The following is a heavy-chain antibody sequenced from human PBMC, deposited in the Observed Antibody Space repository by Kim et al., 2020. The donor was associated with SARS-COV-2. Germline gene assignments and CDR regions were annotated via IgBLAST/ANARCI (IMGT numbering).Heavy chain of an antibody. Sequence: GGSLRLSCVASGFSFSSSAMHSVRQAPGKGLEWVAGTWYDGNNKYYGDSVKGRFTISRDNSKSTLYLEMDRLRAEDTAVYYCVKDRGAGSYYMYYFDYWGQGNLVTVSS. D-gene: IGHD3-10*01. CDR1: GFSFSSSA. CDR2: TWYDGNNK. CDR3: VKDRGAGSYYMYYFDY. J-gene: IGHJ4*02. V-gene: IGHV3-33*06.